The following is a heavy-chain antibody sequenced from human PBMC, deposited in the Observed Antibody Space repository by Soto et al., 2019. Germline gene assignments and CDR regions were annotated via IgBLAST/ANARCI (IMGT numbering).Heavy chain of an antibody. J-gene: IGHJ6*03. CDR2: INHSGST. CDR1: GGSFSGYY. Sequence: TLSLTCAVYGGSFSGYYWSWIRQPPGKGLEWIGEINHSGSTNYNPSLKSRVTISVDTSKNQFSLKLSSVTAADTAVYYCARLDYGDYRTYYYYYMDVWGKGTTVTAP. CDR3: ARLDYGDYRTYYYYYMDV. V-gene: IGHV4-34*01. D-gene: IGHD4-17*01.